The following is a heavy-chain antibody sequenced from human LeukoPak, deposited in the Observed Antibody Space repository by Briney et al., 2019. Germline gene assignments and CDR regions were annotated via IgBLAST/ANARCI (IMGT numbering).Heavy chain of an antibody. J-gene: IGHJ4*02. V-gene: IGHV4-38-2*01. CDR1: GYSITSGYY. CDR2: IYQSGST. Sequence: PSETLSLTCGVSGYSITSGYYWAWIRQPPGKGLEWIGNIYQSGSTYYNPSFKGRVTISVDTSKNQFSLKLSSVTAADTAVYYCARRYSNYFFDYWGQGTLVTVSS. CDR3: ARRYSNYFFDY. D-gene: IGHD4-11*01.